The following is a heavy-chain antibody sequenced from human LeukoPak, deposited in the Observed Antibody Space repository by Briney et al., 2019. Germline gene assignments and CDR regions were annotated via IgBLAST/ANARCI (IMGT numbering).Heavy chain of an antibody. CDR3: AKGSRTWIVATSFDY. CDR1: GFTLSSSA. Sequence: GGSLRLSCAASGFTLSSSAMSWVRQAPGKGLEWVSAISGSGGSTYYADSVKGRFTISRDNSKNTLYLQMNSLRAEDTAVYYCAKGSRTWIVATSFDYWGQGTLVTVSS. CDR2: ISGSGGST. D-gene: IGHD5-12*01. V-gene: IGHV3-23*01. J-gene: IGHJ4*02.